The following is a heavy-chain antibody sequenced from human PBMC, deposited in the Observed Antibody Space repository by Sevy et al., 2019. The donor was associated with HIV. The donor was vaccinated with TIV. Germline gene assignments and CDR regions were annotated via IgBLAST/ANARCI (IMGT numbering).Heavy chain of an antibody. V-gene: IGHV3-48*03. CDR2: ISSSGSSI. Sequence: GGSLRLSCTASGFTFSSYDMNWVRQAPGKGLEWVSKISSSGSSIYYADSVKGRFTISRDNAKNSLNRQMNSLRAEDTALYYCVRNGGAYDTGFDPWGQGTLVTVSS. CDR3: VRNGGAYDTGFDP. D-gene: IGHD3-22*01. CDR1: GFTFSSYD. J-gene: IGHJ5*02.